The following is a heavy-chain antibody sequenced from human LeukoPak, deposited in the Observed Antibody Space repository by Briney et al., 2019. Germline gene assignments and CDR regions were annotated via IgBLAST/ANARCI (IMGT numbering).Heavy chain of an antibody. J-gene: IGHJ4*01. D-gene: IGHD5-18*01. CDR2: ISGSGSST. Sequence: GGSLRLSCAASGFTFSSYAMSWVRQAPGKGLEWVSAISGSGSSTYYADSVKGRFTISRDNSKNTVYLQMNSLRAEDTAVYYCAKTRIQIQLWFNYWGQGTLVTVSS. V-gene: IGHV3-23*01. CDR1: GFTFSSYA. CDR3: AKTRIQIQLWFNY.